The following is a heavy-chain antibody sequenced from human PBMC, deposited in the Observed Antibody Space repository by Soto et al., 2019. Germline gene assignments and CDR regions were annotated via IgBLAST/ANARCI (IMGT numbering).Heavy chain of an antibody. V-gene: IGHV3-23*01. D-gene: IGHD3-22*01. CDR1: GFTFSSFG. CDR3: AKDITFDSSAYNY. Sequence: EVQLLESGGGLVQPGGSLRLSCTASGFTFSSFGMSWVRQAPGKGLEWVSSLSGDGTTTYYVDSVKGRFTISRDNSKNTLSLQMNSLTTEDPAVYYCAKDITFDSSAYNYWGQGILVTVSS. CDR2: LSGDGTTT. J-gene: IGHJ4*02.